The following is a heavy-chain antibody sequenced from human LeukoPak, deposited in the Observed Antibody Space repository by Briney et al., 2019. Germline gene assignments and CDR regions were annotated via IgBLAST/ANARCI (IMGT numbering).Heavy chain of an antibody. V-gene: IGHV3-33*08. Sequence: PGGSLRLSCAASGFTFSSYAMHWVRQAPGKGLEWVAVIWYDGSNKYYADSVKGRFTISRDNSKNTLYLQMNSLRAEDTAVYYCARGSHMTTVTTDYFFDYWGQGTLVTVSS. CDR1: GFTFSSYA. D-gene: IGHD4-17*01. CDR2: IWYDGSNK. J-gene: IGHJ4*02. CDR3: ARGSHMTTVTTDYFFDY.